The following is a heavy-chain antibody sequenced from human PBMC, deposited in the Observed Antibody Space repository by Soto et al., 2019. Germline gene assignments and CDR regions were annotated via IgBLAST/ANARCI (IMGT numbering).Heavy chain of an antibody. CDR1: GFTFKNFA. CDR3: AKDLDSGYDYYFDY. CDR2: ISGSRGGP. J-gene: IGHJ4*02. V-gene: IGHV3-23*01. D-gene: IGHD5-12*01. Sequence: GSLRLSCAASGFTFKNFAMSWVRQTPGKGLEWVSAISGSRGGPEYTDSVKGRFTISRDNSKKTLYLQMNSLRAEDTAVYYCAKDLDSGYDYYFDYWGQGTLVTVSS.